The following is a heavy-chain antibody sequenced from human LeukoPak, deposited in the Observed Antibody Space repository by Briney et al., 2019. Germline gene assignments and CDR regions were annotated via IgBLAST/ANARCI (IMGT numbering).Heavy chain of an antibody. D-gene: IGHD4-17*01. J-gene: IGHJ3*02. V-gene: IGHV4-61*02. Sequence: SETLSLTCTVSGASINSDTYYWNWIRQPAGKKLEWIGRIFTSGKSNYNPYLKSRVTFSLDTSKNQFSLTLRSVIAADTAMYYCARGGDYGDHTYAFNIWGLGTRVSVSS. CDR1: GASINSDTYY. CDR2: IFTSGKS. CDR3: ARGGDYGDHTYAFNI.